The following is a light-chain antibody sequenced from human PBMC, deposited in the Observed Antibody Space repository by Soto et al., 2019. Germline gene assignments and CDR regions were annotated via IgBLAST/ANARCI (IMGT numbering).Light chain of an antibody. J-gene: IGKJ4*01. CDR1: QSVSSN. Sequence: EIVITKKPATLSVSPGERATLSCRASQSVSSNLAWYQQKPGQAPRLLIYGASTRATGIPARFSGTGSGTEFTLTISSLQSEDFAVYYCQQYHNRPTRLTFGGGTKVDIK. CDR3: QQYHNRPTRLT. CDR2: GAS. V-gene: IGKV3-15*01.